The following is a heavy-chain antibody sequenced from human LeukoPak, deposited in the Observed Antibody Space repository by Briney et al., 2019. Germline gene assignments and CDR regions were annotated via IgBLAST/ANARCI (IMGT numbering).Heavy chain of an antibody. V-gene: IGHV1-18*01. CDR3: ARDSADCSGGSCYSAEYFQH. Sequence: VASVKVSCKASGYTFSNYGISWVRQAPGQGLEWMGRISAYNGNTNYAQKVQGRVTMTTDTSTTTAYMELRSLRFDDTAVYYCARDSADCSGGSCYSAEYFQHWGQGTLVTVSS. D-gene: IGHD2-15*01. J-gene: IGHJ1*01. CDR2: ISAYNGNT. CDR1: GYTFSNYG.